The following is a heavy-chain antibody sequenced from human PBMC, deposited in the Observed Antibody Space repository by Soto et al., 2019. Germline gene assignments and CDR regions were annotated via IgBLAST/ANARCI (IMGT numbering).Heavy chain of an antibody. V-gene: IGHV4-39*01. CDR2: IYYSGST. J-gene: IGHJ6*03. CDR3: AIHVPTPSSYYSYYMDV. CDR1: GGSISSSSDY. Sequence: SETLSLTCTVSGGSISSSSDYWGWIRQPPGKGLEWIGSIYYSGSTYYNPSLKSRVTISVDTSKNQFSLKLSSVTAADTAVYYCAIHVPTPSSYYSYYMDVWGKGTTVTVSS.